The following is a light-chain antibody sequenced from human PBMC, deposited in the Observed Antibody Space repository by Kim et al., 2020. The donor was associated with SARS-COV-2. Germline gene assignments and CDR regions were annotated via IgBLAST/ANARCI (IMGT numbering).Light chain of an antibody. J-gene: IGLJ3*02. CDR1: SGSSASTN. V-gene: IGLV6-57*01. Sequence: GKTVTISCTRSSGSSASTNVQWYQQRPGTSPTAVIFENNQRPSGVPDRFSGSIDGSSNSASLTISGLKTEDEADYYCQSFDSNIQVFGGGTKLTVL. CDR2: ENN. CDR3: QSFDSNIQV.